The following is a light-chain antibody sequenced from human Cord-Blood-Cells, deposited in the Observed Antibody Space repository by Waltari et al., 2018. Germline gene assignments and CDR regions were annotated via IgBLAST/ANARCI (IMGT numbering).Light chain of an antibody. V-gene: IGKV3-11*01. CDR3: QQRSNWPRLT. Sequence: IVLTKPHATLSLSPGERATLSCWASQGVSSYLAWYQQKPGQAPRLLIYDASNRATGIPARFSGSGSGTDFTLTISSVEPEDFAVYYCQQRSNWPRLTFGGGTKVEIK. CDR2: DAS. J-gene: IGKJ4*01. CDR1: QGVSSY.